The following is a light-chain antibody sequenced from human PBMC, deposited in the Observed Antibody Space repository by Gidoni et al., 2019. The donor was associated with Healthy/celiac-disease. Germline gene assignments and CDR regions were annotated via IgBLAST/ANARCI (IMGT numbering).Light chain of an antibody. V-gene: IGKV3-11*01. CDR3: QQRSNWQT. CDR1: QSVSSY. Sequence: EIVLTQSPATLSLSPGERATLSCRASQSVSSYLAWYQQKPGQAPRLLIYEASNRATGIPASFSGSGSGTDFTLTSSSLEPEDFAVYYCQQRSNWQTFGQGTKVEIK. J-gene: IGKJ1*01. CDR2: EAS.